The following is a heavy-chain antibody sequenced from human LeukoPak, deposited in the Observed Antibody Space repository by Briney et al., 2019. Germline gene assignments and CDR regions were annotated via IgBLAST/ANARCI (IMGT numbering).Heavy chain of an antibody. Sequence: SVKVSCKASGGTFSSYAISWVRQAPGQGLEWMGGIIPIFGTANYAQKFQGRVTITADESTSTAYMELSSLRSEDTAVYYCARSITIFGVAGPFDPWDQGTLVTVSS. CDR1: GGTFSSYA. CDR3: ARSITIFGVAGPFDP. V-gene: IGHV1-69*01. D-gene: IGHD3-3*01. CDR2: IIPIFGTA. J-gene: IGHJ5*02.